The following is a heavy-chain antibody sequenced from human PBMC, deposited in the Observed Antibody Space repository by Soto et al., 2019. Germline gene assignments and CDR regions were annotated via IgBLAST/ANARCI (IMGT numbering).Heavy chain of an antibody. V-gene: IGHV3-15*01. D-gene: IGHD5-12*01. CDR3: TTDRVEMATITSD. CDR2: IKSKTDGGTT. J-gene: IGHJ4*02. CDR1: GFTFSNAW. Sequence: EVQLVESGGGLVKPGGSLRLSCAASGFTFSNAWMSWVRQAPGKGLEWVGRIKSKTDGGTTDYAAPVKGRFTISRDDSKNTLYLQMNSLKTADTAVYYCTTDRVEMATITSDWGQGTLVTVSS.